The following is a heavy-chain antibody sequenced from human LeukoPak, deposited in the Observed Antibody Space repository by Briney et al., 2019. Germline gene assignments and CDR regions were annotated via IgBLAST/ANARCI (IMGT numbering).Heavy chain of an antibody. J-gene: IGHJ5*02. D-gene: IGHD4-23*01. CDR1: GFTFSDHY. CDR2: IDPSSSYT. CDR3: ARRAVTTVAGGDWFDP. Sequence: PGGSLRLSCAASGFTFSDHYLSWLRQTPGKGLEWLSDIDPSSSYTNYADSVKGRFTISRDNDKNSLFLQMNSLRADDTAIYYCARRAVTTVAGGDWFDPWGQGTLVTVSS. V-gene: IGHV3-11*06.